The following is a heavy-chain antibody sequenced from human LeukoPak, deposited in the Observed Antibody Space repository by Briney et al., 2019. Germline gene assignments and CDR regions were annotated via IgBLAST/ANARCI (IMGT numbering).Heavy chain of an antibody. CDR2: TSSSSSTI. J-gene: IGHJ5*01. V-gene: IGHV3-48*01. Sequence: QPGGSLRLSCAASGFTFSSYSMNWVRQAPGKGLEWVSYTSSSSSTIYYADSVKGRFTISRDNSKNTLYLQMNSLRAEDTAVYYCAKDPLDTRQQLWFDYWGQGTLVTVSS. CDR3: AKDPLDTRQQLWFDY. D-gene: IGHD5-18*01. CDR1: GFTFSSYS.